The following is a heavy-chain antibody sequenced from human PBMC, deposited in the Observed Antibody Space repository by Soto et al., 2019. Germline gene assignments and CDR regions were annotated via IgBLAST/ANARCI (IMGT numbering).Heavy chain of an antibody. Sequence: QVQLQESGPGLVKPSETLSLTCTVSGGSISSYDWSWIRQPPGKGLEWIGYLYYNGSTNYNPSLKSRVTISLDTSKTQFSLRLSSVTAADTAVYYCARGRLCDYWGQGTLVTVSS. J-gene: IGHJ4*02. CDR2: LYYNGST. CDR1: GGSISSYD. V-gene: IGHV4-59*01. CDR3: ARGRLCDY.